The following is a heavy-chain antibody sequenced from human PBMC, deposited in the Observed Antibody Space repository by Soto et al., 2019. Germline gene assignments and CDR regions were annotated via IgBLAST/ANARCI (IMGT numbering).Heavy chain of an antibody. CDR2: IKQDGSEK. D-gene: IGHD1-1*01. Sequence: PGGSLRLSCAASGFTFSSYAMSWVRQAPGKGLEWVANIKQDGSEKYYVDSLKGRFTISRDNAKNSVYLLMNSLRAEDTAVYYCARGKDGRRAGTYYFDMDVWGKGTTVTVSS. CDR3: ARGKDGRRAGTYYFDMDV. J-gene: IGHJ6*03. CDR1: GFTFSSYA. V-gene: IGHV3-7*01.